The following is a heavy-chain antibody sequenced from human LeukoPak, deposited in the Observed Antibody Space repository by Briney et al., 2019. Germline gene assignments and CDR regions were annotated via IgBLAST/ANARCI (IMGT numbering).Heavy chain of an antibody. V-gene: IGHV3-21*01. Sequence: GGSLRLSCVASGFTFSSYSINWVRQAPGKGLELVSSISSSSSYIYYADSVKGRFTISRDNAKNSLYLQMNSLRAEDTAVYYCARSGGGPCDYWGQGTLVTVSS. CDR3: ARSGGGPCDY. J-gene: IGHJ4*02. CDR1: GFTFSSYS. CDR2: ISSSSSYI. D-gene: IGHD3-10*01.